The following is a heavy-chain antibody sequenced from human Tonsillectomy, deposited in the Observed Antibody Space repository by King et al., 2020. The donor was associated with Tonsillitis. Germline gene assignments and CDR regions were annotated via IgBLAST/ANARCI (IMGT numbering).Heavy chain of an antibody. V-gene: IGHV1-69*09. CDR1: GGTFSSYA. Sequence: VQLVESGAEVKKPGSSVKVSCKASGGTFSSYAISWVRQAPGQGLEWMGRIIPILGIANYAQKFQGRVTITADKSTSTAYMELSSLRSEDTAVYYCARTGYSSGWYDYWGQGTLVTVSS. D-gene: IGHD6-19*01. CDR3: ARTGYSSGWYDY. J-gene: IGHJ4*02. CDR2: IIPILGIA.